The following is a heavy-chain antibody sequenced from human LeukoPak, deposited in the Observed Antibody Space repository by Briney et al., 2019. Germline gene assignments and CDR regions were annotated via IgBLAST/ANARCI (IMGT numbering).Heavy chain of an antibody. Sequence: PSETLSLTCTVSAASISSYCWSWIRQPAGKRLEWLGRIYSSGSTNYNPSLKSRVTMSVDTSKNQFSLKLSSVTAADTAVYYCARDGISGSYLWGQGTLVTVSS. CDR1: AASISSYC. CDR2: IYSSGST. J-gene: IGHJ4*02. CDR3: ARDGISGSYL. V-gene: IGHV4-4*07. D-gene: IGHD1-26*01.